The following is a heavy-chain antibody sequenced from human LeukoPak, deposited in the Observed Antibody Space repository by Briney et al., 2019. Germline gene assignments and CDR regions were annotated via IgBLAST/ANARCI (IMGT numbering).Heavy chain of an antibody. CDR3: AAGDDYGDYAYFDY. J-gene: IGHJ4*02. Sequence: GGSLRLSCAASGFTVSSNYMSWVRQAPGEGVEWVSVIYSGGSTYYADSVKGRFTISRDNFKNTLYLQMNSLRAEDTAVYYCAAGDDYGDYAYFDYWGQGTLVTVSS. V-gene: IGHV3-66*01. CDR1: GFTVSSNY. CDR2: IYSGGST. D-gene: IGHD4-17*01.